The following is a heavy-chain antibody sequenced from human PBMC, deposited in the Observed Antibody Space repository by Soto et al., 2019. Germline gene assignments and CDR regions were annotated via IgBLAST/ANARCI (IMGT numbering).Heavy chain of an antibody. CDR1: GFHFSSYG. D-gene: IGHD3-22*01. Sequence: GGSLSLSCTASGFHFSSYGMHWVRQAPGKGLEWVAVIWYDGSNKYYADSVKGRFTISRDNSKNTLYLQMNSLRAEDTAVYYCARGTFLYYYDSSGYYPFDYWGQGTLVTVSS. V-gene: IGHV3-33*01. J-gene: IGHJ4*02. CDR2: IWYDGSNK. CDR3: ARGTFLYYYDSSGYYPFDY.